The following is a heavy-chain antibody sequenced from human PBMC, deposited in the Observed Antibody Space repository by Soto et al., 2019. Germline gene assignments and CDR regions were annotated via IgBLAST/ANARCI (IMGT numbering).Heavy chain of an antibody. V-gene: IGHV4-59*12. J-gene: IGHJ4*02. D-gene: IGHD3-22*01. CDR3: ATARWLLLLQEAYFDY. Sequence: SETLSLTCTVFGGSIDSYYWSWIRQAPGKGLEWIGHISDSGTTNYNPSLGSRATISVDTSRKSFSLKLSSVTAADTAVYYCATARWLLLLQEAYFDYWGQGTLVTVSS. CDR2: ISDSGTT. CDR1: GGSIDSYY.